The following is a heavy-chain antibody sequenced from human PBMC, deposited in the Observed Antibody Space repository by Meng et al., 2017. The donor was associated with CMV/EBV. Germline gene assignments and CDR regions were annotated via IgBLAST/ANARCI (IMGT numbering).Heavy chain of an antibody. D-gene: IGHD2-2*01. Sequence: GGSLRLSCAASGFTVSSNYMSWVRQASGKGLEWVGHIRNKANNYATAYAASVKGRFTISRDDSSSTTYLQLSSVKADDTAVYYCVAPSCSSTNCYAADFWGQGTLVTVSS. CDR3: VAPSCSSTNCYAADF. CDR1: GFTVSSNY. V-gene: IGHV3-73*01. J-gene: IGHJ4*02. CDR2: IRNKANNYAT.